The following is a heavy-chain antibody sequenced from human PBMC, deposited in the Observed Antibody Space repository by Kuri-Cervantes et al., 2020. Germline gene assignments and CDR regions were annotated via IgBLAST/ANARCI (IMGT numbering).Heavy chain of an antibody. Sequence: GESLKISCAASGFTFSSYDMHWVRQVTGKGLEWVSAIATTGDTYYSGSVKGRFTISRENAKSSMYLQMNSLGAGDTAVYYCAALGSYLYWGQGTLVTVSS. CDR1: GFTFSSYD. V-gene: IGHV3-13*01. D-gene: IGHD3-10*01. J-gene: IGHJ4*02. CDR2: IATTGDT. CDR3: AALGSYLY.